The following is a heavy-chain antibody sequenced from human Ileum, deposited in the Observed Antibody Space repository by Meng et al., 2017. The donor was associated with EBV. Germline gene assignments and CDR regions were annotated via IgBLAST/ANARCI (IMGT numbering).Heavy chain of an antibody. J-gene: IGHJ4*02. V-gene: IGHV4-61*08. CDR2: IYNSGST. D-gene: IGHD6-19*01. CDR3: ARDGYSSGSD. Sequence: QGQLQGSGPGRGKPSETLSLTCSVSGGSVSSGGNYWSWIRQPPGKGLEWIGYIYNSGSTNYNPSLKSRVTISVDTSKNQFSLKLSSVTAADTAVYYCARDGYSSGSDWGQGTLVTVSS. CDR1: GGSVSSGGNY.